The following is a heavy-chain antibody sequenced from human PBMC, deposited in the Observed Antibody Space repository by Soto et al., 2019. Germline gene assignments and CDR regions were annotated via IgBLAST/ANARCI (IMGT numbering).Heavy chain of an antibody. J-gene: IGHJ4*02. V-gene: IGHV4-30-4*01. CDR2: ICYIGRT. Sequence: SAPLSLTCPVADDSSTRSDDCQSRIRQAPGKGLEWIGYICYIGRTYHNPSLKSRTSISVDTSKKQFSLKLTSVTAADTAVYYCAREERGLFDYWGQGRLVTVSS. CDR1: DDSSTRSDDC. D-gene: IGHD1-1*01. CDR3: AREERGLFDY.